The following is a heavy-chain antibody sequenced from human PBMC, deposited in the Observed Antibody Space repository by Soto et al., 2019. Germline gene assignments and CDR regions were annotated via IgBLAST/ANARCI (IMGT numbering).Heavy chain of an antibody. J-gene: IGHJ4*02. Sequence: QVQLVQSGAEVKKPGASVKVSCKASGYTFTGYYMHWVRQAPGQGLEWMGWINPNSGGTNYAQKFQGRVTITADKSTSTAYMELSSLRSEDTAVYYCARRDSSGWYRGFGDWGQGTLVTVSS. CDR1: GYTFTGYY. D-gene: IGHD6-19*01. CDR2: INPNSGGT. V-gene: IGHV1-2*02. CDR3: ARRDSSGWYRGFGD.